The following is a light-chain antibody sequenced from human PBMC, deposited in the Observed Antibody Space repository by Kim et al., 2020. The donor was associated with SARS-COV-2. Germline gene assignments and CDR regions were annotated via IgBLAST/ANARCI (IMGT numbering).Light chain of an antibody. CDR2: EDN. V-gene: IGLV6-57*02. Sequence: KTVTISCTGSSGSSASNYVQWYQQRPGSAPTTVIYEDNQRPSGVPDRFSGSIDSSSNSASLTISGLKTEDEADYYCQSYDSSNPWVFGGGTQLTVL. CDR1: SGSSASNY. J-gene: IGLJ3*02. CDR3: QSYDSSNPWV.